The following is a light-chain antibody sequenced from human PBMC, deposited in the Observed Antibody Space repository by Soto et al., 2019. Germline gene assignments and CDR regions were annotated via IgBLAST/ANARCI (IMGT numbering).Light chain of an antibody. CDR1: SSDVGGYNY. J-gene: IGLJ3*02. CDR3: SSYTSNNTWV. CDR2: EVT. V-gene: IGLV2-14*01. Sequence: QSALTQPASVSGSPGQSIAISCTGTSSDVGGYNYVSWYQQHPGKAPKLMIYEVTNRPSGVSNRFSGSKSDNTASLTISGLQAEDEADYYCSSYTSNNTWVFGGGTKLTVL.